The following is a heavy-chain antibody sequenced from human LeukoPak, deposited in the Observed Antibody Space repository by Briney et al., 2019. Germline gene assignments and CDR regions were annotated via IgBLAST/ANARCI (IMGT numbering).Heavy chain of an antibody. CDR2: ISSSSNYI. Sequence: GGSLRLSCAASGFTFSSYSMNWVRQAPGKGLEWVSSISSSSNYIYYADSVKGRFTISRDNAKNSLYLQMNSLRAEDTAVYYCARKAAAAGKDYWGQGTLVTVSS. V-gene: IGHV3-21*01. J-gene: IGHJ4*02. CDR1: GFTFSSYS. CDR3: ARKAAAAGKDY. D-gene: IGHD6-13*01.